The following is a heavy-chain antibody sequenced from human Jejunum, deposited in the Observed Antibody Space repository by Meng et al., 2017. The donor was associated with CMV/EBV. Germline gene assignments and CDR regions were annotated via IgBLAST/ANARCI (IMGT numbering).Heavy chain of an antibody. CDR1: VTSDNYY. CDR3: AKAPRALDSGWYHWFDP. V-gene: IGHV4-61*01. D-gene: IGHD6-19*01. J-gene: IGHJ5*02. CDR2: IYYSGST. Sequence: VTSDNYYWNWIRQSPRKGLEWIGYIYYSGSTKYNPSLKSRVTISIDTSENQFSLKLNSVTAADTAVYYCAKAPRALDSGWYHWFDPWGQGILVTVSS.